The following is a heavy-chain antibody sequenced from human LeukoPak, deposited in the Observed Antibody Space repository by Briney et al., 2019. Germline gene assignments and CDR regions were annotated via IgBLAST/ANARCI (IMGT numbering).Heavy chain of an antibody. CDR1: GFTFSSYG. CDR3: AARSSGNPYF. J-gene: IGHJ4*02. CDR2: IWYDGSNK. Sequence: GGSLRLSCAASGFTFSSYGMHWVRQAPGKGLEWVAVIWYDGSNKYYADSVKGRFTISRDNAENSLYLQMNSLRVEDTAVYYCAARSSGNPYFWGQGTLVTVSS. D-gene: IGHD1-26*01. V-gene: IGHV3-33*03.